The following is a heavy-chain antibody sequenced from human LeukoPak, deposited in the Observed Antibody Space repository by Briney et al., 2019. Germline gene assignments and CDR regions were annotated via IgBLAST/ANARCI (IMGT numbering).Heavy chain of an antibody. V-gene: IGHV3-43*02. CDR3: AKDIYPTPSRPDAFDI. Sequence: GGSLRLSCAASGFTFYDYAMHWVRQAPGKGLEWVSLIYGDGGSTYYADSVKGRFTIARDNSKNSLYLQMNSLRTDDTALYFCAKDIYPTPSRPDAFDIWGQGTMVTVSS. CDR1: GFTFYDYA. J-gene: IGHJ3*02. CDR2: IYGDGGST. D-gene: IGHD2-2*02.